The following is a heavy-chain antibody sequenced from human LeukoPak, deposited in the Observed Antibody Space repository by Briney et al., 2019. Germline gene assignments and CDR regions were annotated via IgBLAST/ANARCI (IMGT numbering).Heavy chain of an antibody. CDR3: ARVPSALRHYFDY. Sequence: SSETLSLTCTVSGYSISSGYNWGWIRQPPGKGLEGIGSIYHSGSTYYNPSLKSRVTISVDTSKNQFSLKLSSVTAADTAVYYCARVPSALRHYFDYWGQGTLVTVSS. V-gene: IGHV4-38-2*02. J-gene: IGHJ4*02. D-gene: IGHD3-16*01. CDR2: IYHSGST. CDR1: GYSISSGYN.